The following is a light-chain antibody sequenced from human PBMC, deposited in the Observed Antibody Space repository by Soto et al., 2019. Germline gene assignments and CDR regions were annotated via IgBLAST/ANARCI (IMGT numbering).Light chain of an antibody. J-gene: IGKJ2*01. CDR2: AAS. CDR1: QGISSY. CDR3: QQLNSYPNT. V-gene: IGKV1-9*01. Sequence: DIQLTQSPSFLSASVGDRVTITCRASQGISSYLAWYQQKPGKAPKLLIYAASTLQSGVPSRFSSSGSGTEFTLTISNLQPEDFATYYCQQLNSYPNTFGQGTKLEIK.